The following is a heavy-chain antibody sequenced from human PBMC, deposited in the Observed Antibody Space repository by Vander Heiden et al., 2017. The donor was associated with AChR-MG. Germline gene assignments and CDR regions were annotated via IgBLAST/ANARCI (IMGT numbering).Heavy chain of an antibody. Sequence: QVQLQQWGAGLLQPSATLSLTCTGDGGSFSGHYWSWVRQAPGKGLEWIGEINHSGSTNYNPSLKSRVTISVDTSKNQFALKLSSVPASDTAVYYCARGPAYYDDSSGYNGDYWGQGTLVTVSS. D-gene: IGHD3-22*01. J-gene: IGHJ4*02. CDR2: INHSGST. CDR1: GGSFSGHY. V-gene: IGHV4-34*01. CDR3: ARGPAYYDDSSGYNGDY.